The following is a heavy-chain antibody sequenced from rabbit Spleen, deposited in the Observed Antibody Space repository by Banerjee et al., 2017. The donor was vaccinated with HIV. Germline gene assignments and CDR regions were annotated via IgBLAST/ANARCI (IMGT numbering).Heavy chain of an antibody. CDR1: GFSFSSTYW. V-gene: IGHV1S45*01. CDR2: IVIGDGST. Sequence: QEQLVESGGGLVQPEGSLKLSCKASGFSFSSTYWICWVRQAPGKGLEWIGCIVIGDGSTYYATWAKGRFTISKTSSTTVTLQMTSLTAADTATYFCARWSQLWGPGTLVTVS. J-gene: IGHJ4*01. D-gene: IGHD1-1*01. CDR3: ARWSQL.